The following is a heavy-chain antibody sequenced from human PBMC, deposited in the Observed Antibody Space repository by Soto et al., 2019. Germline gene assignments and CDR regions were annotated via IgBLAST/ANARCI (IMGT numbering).Heavy chain of an antibody. CDR1: GFILSTYA. CDR2: ISYDGNNK. Sequence: QVQLVESGGGVVQPGRSLRLSCAASGFILSTYAMYWVRQAPGKGLEWVAVISYDGNNKYYADSVKGRFTISRDNSKNTLYLQMNSLRAEETAVYYCARAGCDGGSCYTLVGLRDGMDVWGQGTTVTVSS. V-gene: IGHV3-30-3*01. D-gene: IGHD2-15*01. J-gene: IGHJ6*02. CDR3: ARAGCDGGSCYTLVGLRDGMDV.